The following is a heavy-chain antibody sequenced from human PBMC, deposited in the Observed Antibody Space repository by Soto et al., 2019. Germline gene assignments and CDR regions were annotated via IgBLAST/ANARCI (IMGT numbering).Heavy chain of an antibody. D-gene: IGHD3-10*01. CDR3: ARPYGSGSTPFRPFDY. CDR1: GFTFSSYS. CDR2: ISSSSSTI. V-gene: IGHV3-48*01. Sequence: PGGSLRLSCAASGFTFSSYSMNWVRQAPGKGLEWVSYISSSSSTIYYADSVKGRFTISRDNAKNSLYLQMNSLRAEDTAVYYCARPYGSGSTPFRPFDYWGQGALVTVSS. J-gene: IGHJ4*02.